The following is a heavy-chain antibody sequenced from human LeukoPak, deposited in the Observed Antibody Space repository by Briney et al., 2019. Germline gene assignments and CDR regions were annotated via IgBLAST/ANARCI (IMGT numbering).Heavy chain of an antibody. D-gene: IGHD2-15*01. CDR3: ARDPGYCSGGSCRY. Sequence: GGSLRLSCTASGFIFSAYGMHWVRQAPGKGLEWVSSISSSSSYIYYADSVKGRFTISRDNAKNSLYLQMNSLRAEDTAVYYCARDPGYCSGGSCRYWGQGTLVTVSS. CDR2: ISSSSSYI. J-gene: IGHJ4*02. CDR1: GFIFSAYG. V-gene: IGHV3-21*01.